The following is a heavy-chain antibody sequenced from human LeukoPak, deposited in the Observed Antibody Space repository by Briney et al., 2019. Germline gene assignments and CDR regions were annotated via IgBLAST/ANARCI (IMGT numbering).Heavy chain of an antibody. CDR3: ATYDSSGYYRSRVFDY. J-gene: IGHJ4*02. CDR1: GYTLTELS. Sequence: ASVKVSCKVSGYTLTELSMHWVRQAPGKGLEWMGGFDPEDGVTIYAQKFQGRVTMTEDTSTDTAYMELSSLRSEDTAVYYCATYDSSGYYRSRVFDYWGQGTLVTVSS. D-gene: IGHD3-22*01. V-gene: IGHV1-24*01. CDR2: FDPEDGVT.